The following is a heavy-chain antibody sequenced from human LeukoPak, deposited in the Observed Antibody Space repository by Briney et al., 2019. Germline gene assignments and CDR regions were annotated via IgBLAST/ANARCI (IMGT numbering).Heavy chain of an antibody. Sequence: GGSLRLSCAGSGFTFSSYAMSWVRQAPGKGLEWISAISYTGATTYDAYSVKGRFTISRDNSRSTLYLQMNSLRAEDTALYYCAKDTSIGRYCTNGVCSPFDYWGQGTLVTVSS. D-gene: IGHD2-8*01. CDR3: AKDTSIGRYCTNGVCSPFDY. CDR1: GFTFSSYA. J-gene: IGHJ4*02. V-gene: IGHV3-23*01. CDR2: ISYTGATT.